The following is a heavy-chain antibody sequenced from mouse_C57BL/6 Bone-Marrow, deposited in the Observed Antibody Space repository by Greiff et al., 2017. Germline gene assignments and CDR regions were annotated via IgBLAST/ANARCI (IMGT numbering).Heavy chain of an antibody. CDR3: AGVGSSFGYWYFDV. CDR1: GFSLSTFGMG. Sequence: QVTLQECGPGLLQPSQTLSLTCSFSGFSLSTFGMGVGWIRPPSGKGLEWLAYIWWGDDKYYNPALKSPLTISKATSKNQLFLKIAHVDTADTATYYCAGVGSSFGYWYFDVWGTGTTVTVSA. CDR2: IWWGDDK. V-gene: IGHV8-8*01. D-gene: IGHD1-1*01. J-gene: IGHJ1*03.